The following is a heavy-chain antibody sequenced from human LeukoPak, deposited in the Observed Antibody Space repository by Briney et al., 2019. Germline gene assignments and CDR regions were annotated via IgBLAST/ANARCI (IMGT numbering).Heavy chain of an antibody. CDR1: GGSISSYY. V-gene: IGHV4-59*01. CDR3: ARGSVKTTLDY. CDR2: IYYSGST. J-gene: IGHJ4*02. D-gene: IGHD1-7*01. Sequence: SETLSLTCTVSGGSISSYYWSWIRQPPGKGLEWIGYIYYSGSTNYNPSLKSRVTISVDTSKNQFSLKLSSVTAADTAVYYCARGSVKTTLDYWGQGTLVTVSS.